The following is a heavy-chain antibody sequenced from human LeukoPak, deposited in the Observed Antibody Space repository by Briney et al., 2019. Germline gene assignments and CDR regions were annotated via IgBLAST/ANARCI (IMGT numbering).Heavy chain of an antibody. J-gene: IGHJ4*02. D-gene: IGHD2-2*01. CDR1: GFTFSSYA. CDR2: ISGSGGST. Sequence: GGSLRLSCAASGFTFSSYAMSWVRQAPGKGLEWVSAISGSGGSTYYADSVKGRFAISRDNSKNTLYLQMNSLRAEDTAVYYCAKGGYCSSTSCYPDYFDYWGQGTLVTVSS. V-gene: IGHV3-23*01. CDR3: AKGGYCSSTSCYPDYFDY.